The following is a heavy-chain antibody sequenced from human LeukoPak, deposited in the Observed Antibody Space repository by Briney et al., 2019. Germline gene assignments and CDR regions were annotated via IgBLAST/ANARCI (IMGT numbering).Heavy chain of an antibody. D-gene: IGHD3-16*01. J-gene: IGHJ5*02. CDR2: IYSDGRT. V-gene: IGHV3-53*01. CDR1: GFTVSSNY. CDR3: TRGLGEHGGVSDR. Sequence: GGSLRLSCAASGFTVSSNYMSWVRQAPGKGLEWVSVIYSDGRTYYADSVKGRFTISRDNAKDSVYLQMNSLRAEDTAVYYCTRGLGEHGGVSDRWGQGTLVIVS.